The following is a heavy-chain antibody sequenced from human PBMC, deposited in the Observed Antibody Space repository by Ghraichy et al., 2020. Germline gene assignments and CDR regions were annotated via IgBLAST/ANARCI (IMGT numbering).Heavy chain of an antibody. V-gene: IGHV3-11*06. CDR1: GFTFSDYY. CDR3: ARDRVIRSPLDY. D-gene: IGHD4-17*01. Sequence: GGSLRLSCAASGFTFSDYYMSWIRQAPGKGLEWVSYISSSSSYTNYADSVKGRFTISRDNAKNSLYLQMNSLRAEDTAVYYCARDRVIRSPLDYWGQGTLVTVSS. CDR2: ISSSSSYT. J-gene: IGHJ4*02.